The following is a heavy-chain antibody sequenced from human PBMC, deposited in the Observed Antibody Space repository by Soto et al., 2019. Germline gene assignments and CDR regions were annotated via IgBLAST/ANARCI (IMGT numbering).Heavy chain of an antibody. CDR3: ASGSYFWFDP. CDR2: IYYSGST. J-gene: IGHJ5*02. CDR1: GGSISSSSYY. V-gene: IGHV4-39*01. Sequence: QLQLQESGPGLVKPSETLSLTCTVSGGSISSSSYYWGWIRQPPGKGLEWIGSIYYSGSTSYNPSLKRRVTISVDTSKTQFSLKLSSVTAADTAVYYCASGSYFWFDPWGQGTLVTVSS. D-gene: IGHD1-26*01.